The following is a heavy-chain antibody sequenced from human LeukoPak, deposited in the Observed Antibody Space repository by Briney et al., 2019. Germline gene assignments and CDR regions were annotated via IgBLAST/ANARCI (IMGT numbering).Heavy chain of an antibody. D-gene: IGHD3-22*01. J-gene: IGHJ6*03. CDR2: IYYSGST. CDR3: ARRTYYYDSSGYPVGPNYYYYYMDV. V-gene: IGHV4-39*07. Sequence: SETLSLTCTVSGGSISSSSYYWGWIRQPPGKGLEWIGSIYYSGSTYYNPSLKSRVTISVDTSKNQFSLKLSSVTAADTAVYYCARRTYYYDSSGYPVGPNYYYYYMDVWGKGTTVTVSS. CDR1: GGSISSSSYY.